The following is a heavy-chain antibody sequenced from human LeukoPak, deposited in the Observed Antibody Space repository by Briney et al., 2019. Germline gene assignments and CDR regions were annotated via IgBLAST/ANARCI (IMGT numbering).Heavy chain of an antibody. Sequence: GGSLRLSCSASGFAFSAFDMHWVRQAPGKGLEYLSAISGDGRTIYCADSVRGRFTISRDNAKNTLYLQMSSLRVEDTALYYCVKIARDWGQGTLVTVSS. CDR1: GFAFSAFD. J-gene: IGHJ4*02. CDR3: VKIARD. V-gene: IGHV3-64D*09. CDR2: ISGDGRTI.